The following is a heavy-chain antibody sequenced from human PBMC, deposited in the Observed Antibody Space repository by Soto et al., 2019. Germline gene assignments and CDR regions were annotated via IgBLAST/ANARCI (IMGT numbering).Heavy chain of an antibody. CDR3: AKDRGYSSGWYSWFDP. D-gene: IGHD6-19*01. CDR1: GFTFSSYA. V-gene: IGHV3-23*01. CDR2: ISGSGGST. Sequence: EVQLLESGGGLVQPGGSLRLSCAASGFTFSSYAMSWVRQAPGKGLEWVSAISGSGGSTYYADSVKGRFTISRDNSKNTLYLQMNSLRAEDTAVYYCAKDRGYSSGWYSWFDPWGHGTLVTVSS. J-gene: IGHJ5*02.